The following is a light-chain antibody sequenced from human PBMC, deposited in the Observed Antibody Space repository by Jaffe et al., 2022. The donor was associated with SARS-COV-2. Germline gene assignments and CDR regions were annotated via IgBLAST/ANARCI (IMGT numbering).Light chain of an antibody. CDR3: VLYMGSGNWV. CDR2: STN. J-gene: IGLJ3*02. Sequence: QTVVTQEASFSVSPGGTVTLTCGLSSGSVSTSYYASWFQQTPGQPPRTLIYSTNTRSSGVPERFSGSILGNKAALTITGAQADDESDYYCVLYMGSGNWVFGGGTKLTVL. CDR1: SGSVSTSYY. V-gene: IGLV8-61*01.